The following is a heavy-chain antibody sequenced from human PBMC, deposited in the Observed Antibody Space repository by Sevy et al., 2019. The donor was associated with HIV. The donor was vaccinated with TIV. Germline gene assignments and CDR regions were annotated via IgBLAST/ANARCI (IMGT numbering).Heavy chain of an antibody. CDR3: ARDMNDFWSGPLDV. CDR2: IHHSGCT. D-gene: IGHD3-3*01. CDR1: GGSISTNNW. Sequence: SETLSLTCAVSGGSISTNNWWSWVRQSPGEGLEWIGEIHHSGCTNYNASLKSRVTMSVDKSKNQFSLKLTSVTAADTAVYYCARDMNDFWSGPLDVWGQGTTVTVSS. J-gene: IGHJ6*02. V-gene: IGHV4-4*02.